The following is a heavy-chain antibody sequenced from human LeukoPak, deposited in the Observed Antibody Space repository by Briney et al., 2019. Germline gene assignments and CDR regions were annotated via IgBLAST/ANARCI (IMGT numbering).Heavy chain of an antibody. CDR3: AFRSWTQRGDY. D-gene: IGHD6-13*01. Sequence: SVKVSCKASGGTFSSYAISWVRQAPGQGLEWMGRIIPILGIANYAQKFQGRVTITADKSTSTAYMELSSLRSEDTAVYYCAFRSWTQRGDYWGQGTLVTVSS. CDR1: GGTFSSYA. CDR2: IIPILGIA. J-gene: IGHJ4*02. V-gene: IGHV1-69*04.